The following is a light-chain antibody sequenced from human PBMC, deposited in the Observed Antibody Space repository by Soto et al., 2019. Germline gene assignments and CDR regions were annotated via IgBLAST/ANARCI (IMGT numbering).Light chain of an antibody. Sequence: EIVLTQSPGTLSLSPGEKAILSCRASQSVSSSYLAWYQQKPGQAPRLLIYGASSRATGIPDRFSGSGSGTDFTLTISSLQSEDFALYSCQQYNNKPPITFGQGTRLEIK. CDR1: QSVSSSY. J-gene: IGKJ5*01. CDR3: QQYNNKPPIT. V-gene: IGKV3-20*01. CDR2: GAS.